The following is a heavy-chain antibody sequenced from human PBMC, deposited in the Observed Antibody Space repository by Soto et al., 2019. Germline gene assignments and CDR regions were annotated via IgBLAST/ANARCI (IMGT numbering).Heavy chain of an antibody. CDR3: ARGSALDT. CDR1: GYTSSDHY. Sequence: GASVKVSCKASGYTSSDHYLHWVRQAPGQGLEWMGIIHPTGGSTSYAQKFQDRVTMTTDTSTSTVYMELRSLRSDDTAMFYCARGSALDTWGQGTLVTVSS. CDR2: IHPTGGST. V-gene: IGHV1-46*01. J-gene: IGHJ5*02.